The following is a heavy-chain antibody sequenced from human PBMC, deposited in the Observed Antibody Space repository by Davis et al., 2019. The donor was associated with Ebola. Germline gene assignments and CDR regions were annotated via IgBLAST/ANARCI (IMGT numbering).Heavy chain of an antibody. Sequence: LQGRVTMTTDTSTSTAYMELRSLRSDDTAVYYCATSGYEHYFDYWGQGTLVTVSS. J-gene: IGHJ4*02. D-gene: IGHD5-12*01. CDR3: ATSGYEHYFDY. V-gene: IGHV1-18*01.